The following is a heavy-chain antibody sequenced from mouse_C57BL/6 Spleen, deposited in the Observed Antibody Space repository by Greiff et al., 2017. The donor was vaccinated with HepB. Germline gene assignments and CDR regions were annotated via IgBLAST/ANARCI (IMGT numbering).Heavy chain of an antibody. CDR3: ARGGGYGSSYLYFDY. CDR2: INPYNGGT. CDR1: GYTFTDYY. Sequence: EVQLQQSGPVLVKPGASVKMSCKASGYTFTDYYMNWVKQSHGKSLEWIGVINPYNGGTSYNQKFKGKATLTVDKSSSTAYMELNSLTSEDSAVYYCARGGGYGSSYLYFDYWGQGTTLTVSS. D-gene: IGHD1-1*01. V-gene: IGHV1-19*01. J-gene: IGHJ2*01.